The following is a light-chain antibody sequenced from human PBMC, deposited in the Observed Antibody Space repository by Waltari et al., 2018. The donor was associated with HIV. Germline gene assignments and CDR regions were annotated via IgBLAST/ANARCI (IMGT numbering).Light chain of an antibody. J-gene: IGLJ2*01. CDR3: QSDESNNHAL. V-gene: IGLV6-57*01. Sequence: NFMLPQPHSVSEFPGKTVTICCTRSSGSFASNSVQWYQQRPGSSPTTVIYQDNQRPSGVPDRFSASIDSSSTSASLTITGLKTEAEADYNGQSDESNNHALFGGGTKLTVL. CDR1: SGSFASNS. CDR2: QDN.